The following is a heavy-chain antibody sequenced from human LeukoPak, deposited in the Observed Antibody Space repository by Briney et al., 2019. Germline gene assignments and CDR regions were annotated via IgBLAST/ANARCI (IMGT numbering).Heavy chain of an antibody. J-gene: IGHJ1*01. CDR2: ISGSGGNS. D-gene: IGHD1-1*01. Sequence: GGSLRLSCAGSGFTFSNYAMSWVRQAPGKGLEWVSGISGSGGNSYYADSVKGRFTISRDNSKNTLYLQMNSLRADDTAVYYCARALSQQLIRYSQDWGQGTLVTASS. CDR3: ARALSQQLIRYSQD. V-gene: IGHV3-23*01. CDR1: GFTFSNYA.